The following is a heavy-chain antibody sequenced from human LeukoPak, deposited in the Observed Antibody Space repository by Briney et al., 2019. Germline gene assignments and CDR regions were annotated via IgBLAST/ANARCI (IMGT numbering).Heavy chain of an antibody. Sequence: GESLKISCKGSGYSFTNYWIGWVRQMPGKGLEWMGIIYPGDSDSRYSPSFQGQVTISADKSISTAYLQWSSLKASDTAMYYCARHINSVRFGDALSAFDIWGQGTMVTVSS. D-gene: IGHD3-10*01. CDR1: GYSFTNYW. CDR2: IYPGDSDS. V-gene: IGHV5-51*01. CDR3: ARHINSVRFGDALSAFDI. J-gene: IGHJ3*02.